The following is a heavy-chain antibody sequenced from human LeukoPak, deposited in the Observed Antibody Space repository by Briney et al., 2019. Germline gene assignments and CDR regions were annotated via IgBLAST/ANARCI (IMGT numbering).Heavy chain of an antibody. Sequence: GASVKVSCKASGYTFTSYGISWVRQAPGQGLEWMGWISAYNGNTNYAQKLQGRVTMTEDTSTGTAYMELRSLRSEDTAMYYCALVRGAYRYDSAWYFDFWGQGTLVTVSS. CDR2: ISAYNGNT. V-gene: IGHV1-18*01. CDR3: ALVRGAYRYDSAWYFDF. J-gene: IGHJ4*02. CDR1: GYTFTSYG. D-gene: IGHD5-18*01.